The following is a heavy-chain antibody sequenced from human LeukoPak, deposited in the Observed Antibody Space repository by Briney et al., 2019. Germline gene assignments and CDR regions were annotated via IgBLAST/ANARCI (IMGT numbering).Heavy chain of an antibody. CDR2: INPTGGST. J-gene: IGHJ4*02. CDR1: GYTFPSYF. CDR3: ARIAARRFDY. V-gene: IGHV1-46*01. D-gene: IGHD6-6*01. Sequence: ASVKVSCKASGYTFPSYFMHWVRQAPGQGLEWMGIINPTGGSTTYAQKFQGRVTMTRDTSTSTVYMELSSLRSDDTAVYYCARIAARRFDYRGQGTLVTVSS.